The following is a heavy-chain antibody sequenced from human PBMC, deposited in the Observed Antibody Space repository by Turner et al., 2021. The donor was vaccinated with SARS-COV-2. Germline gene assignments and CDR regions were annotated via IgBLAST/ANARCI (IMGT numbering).Heavy chain of an antibody. Sequence: QVQLVESGGGVVQPGRSLRLSWPAYGFTFSTYAMHWVRQAPGKGLEWVAVISYDGSNKYYADSVKGRFTISRDNSKNTLYLQMNSLRAEDTAVYYCARAGWDLLPFDAFDIWGQGTMVTISS. CDR3: ARAGWDLLPFDAFDI. CDR2: ISYDGSNK. D-gene: IGHD1-26*01. J-gene: IGHJ3*02. V-gene: IGHV3-30-3*01. CDR1: GFTFSTYA.